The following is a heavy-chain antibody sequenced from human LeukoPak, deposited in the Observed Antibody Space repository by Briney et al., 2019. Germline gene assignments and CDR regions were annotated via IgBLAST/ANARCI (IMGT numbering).Heavy chain of an antibody. Sequence: GGSLRLSCAASGFTFSDNYMSWIRQAPGKGLEWVSYISSSGSIYYADSVKGRFTISRDNAKNSLYLQMNSLRAEDTAVYYCARAGGTDAFDIWGQGTMVTVSS. J-gene: IGHJ3*02. V-gene: IGHV3-11*04. CDR3: ARAGGTDAFDI. CDR1: GFTFSDNY. CDR2: ISSSGSI. D-gene: IGHD4-23*01.